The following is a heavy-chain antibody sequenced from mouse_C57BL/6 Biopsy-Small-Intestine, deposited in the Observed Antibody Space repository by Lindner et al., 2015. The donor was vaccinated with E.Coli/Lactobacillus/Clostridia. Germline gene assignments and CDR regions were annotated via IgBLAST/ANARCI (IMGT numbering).Heavy chain of an antibody. D-gene: IGHD1-2*01. V-gene: IGHV1-84*01. CDR2: IYPGSGNT. CDR3: ARGTTANYFDY. J-gene: IGHJ2*01. Sequence: QLQESGPELVKPGASVKISCKASGYTFTDYYINWVKQRPGQGLEWIGWIYPGSGNTKYNEKFKGKATLTVDTSSSTAYMQLSSLTSEDTAVYYCARGTTANYFDYWGQGTTLSVSS. CDR1: GYTFTDYY.